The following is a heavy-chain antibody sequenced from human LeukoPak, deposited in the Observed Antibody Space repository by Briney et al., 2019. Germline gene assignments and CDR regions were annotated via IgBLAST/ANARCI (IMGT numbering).Heavy chain of an antibody. CDR3: ARDRRVSPCGGDCYSGIFDY. CDR2: IKSKTDGGTS. J-gene: IGHJ4*02. CDR1: GFTFGDVW. V-gene: IGHV3-15*01. D-gene: IGHD2-21*02. Sequence: GGSLRLSCAASGFTFGDVWMSWVRQAPGKGLEWVGRIKSKTDGGTSDYAAPVQGRFIISRDDSKNTLYLQMNSLRAEDTAVYYCARDRRVSPCGGDCYSGIFDYWGQGTLVTVSS.